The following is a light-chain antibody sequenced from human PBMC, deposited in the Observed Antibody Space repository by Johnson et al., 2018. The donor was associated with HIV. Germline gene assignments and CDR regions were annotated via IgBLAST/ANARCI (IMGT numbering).Light chain of an antibody. Sequence: QSVLTQPHSVSAAPGQKVTISCSGSSSNIGNNYVSWYQQLPGTAPKLLIYENNKRPSGIPDRFSGSKSGTSATLGITGLQTGDEADYYCGTWDSSLMAFYGVGTGTKVTVL. CDR3: GTWDSSLMAFYG. J-gene: IGLJ1*01. V-gene: IGLV1-51*02. CDR2: ENN. CDR1: SSNIGNNY.